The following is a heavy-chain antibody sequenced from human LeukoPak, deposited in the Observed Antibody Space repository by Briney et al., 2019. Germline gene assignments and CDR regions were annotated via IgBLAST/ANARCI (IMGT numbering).Heavy chain of an antibody. CDR2: ISAYNGNT. D-gene: IGHD5-12*01. J-gene: IGHJ4*02. CDR1: GYTFTSYG. Sequence: ASVKVSCKASGYTFTSYGISWVRQAPGQGLEWMGWISAYNGNTNYAQKLQGRVTMTTDTSTSTAYMELRSLRSDDTAVYYCARVEGGYDFFYFDYWGQGTLVTVSS. V-gene: IGHV1-18*01. CDR3: ARVEGGYDFFYFDY.